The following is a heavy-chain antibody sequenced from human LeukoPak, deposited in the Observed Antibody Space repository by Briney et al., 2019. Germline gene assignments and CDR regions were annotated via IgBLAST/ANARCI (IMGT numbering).Heavy chain of an antibody. CDR3: ARHFNSRRWQERGEVRGIDQGES. V-gene: IGHV4-39*01. Sequence: PSETLSLTCTVSGGSISSSSYYWGWIRQPPGKGLEWIGSIYYSGSTYYNPSLKSRVTISVDTSKNQFSLKLSSVTAADAAVYYCARHFNSRRWQERGEVRGIDQGESWGQGTLVTVSS. CDR2: IYYSGST. D-gene: IGHD3-10*01. J-gene: IGHJ5*02. CDR1: GGSISSSSYY.